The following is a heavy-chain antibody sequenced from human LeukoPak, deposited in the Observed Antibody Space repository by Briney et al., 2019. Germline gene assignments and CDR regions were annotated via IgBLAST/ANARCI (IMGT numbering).Heavy chain of an antibody. V-gene: IGHV1-69*05. J-gene: IGHJ6*03. CDR2: IIPIFGTA. D-gene: IGHD4-17*01. CDR3: ARAPWERYGDLDYYMDV. CDR1: GGTFSSYA. Sequence: ASVKVSCKASGGTFSSYAISWVRQAPGQGLEWMGRIIPIFGTANYAQKFQGRVTITTGESTSTAYMELSSLRSEDTAVYYCARAPWERYGDLDYYMDVWGKGTTVTVSS.